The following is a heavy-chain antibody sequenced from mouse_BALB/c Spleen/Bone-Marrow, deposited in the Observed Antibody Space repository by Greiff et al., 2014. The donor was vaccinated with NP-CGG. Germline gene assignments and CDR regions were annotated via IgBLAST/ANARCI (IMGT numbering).Heavy chain of an antibody. V-gene: IGHV1-55*01. J-gene: IGHJ3*01. CDR1: GYNFTSYW. Sequence: VQLQQSGAELVKPGTSVKLSCKASGYNFTSYWIKWVKLRPGQGLEWIGDIYPGSGSTNYNEKFKSKATLTVDTSSSTAYMQLSSLASEDSALYYCARFSQLGLLAYWGQGTLVTVSA. CDR2: IYPGSGST. CDR3: ARFSQLGLLAY. D-gene: IGHD3-1*01.